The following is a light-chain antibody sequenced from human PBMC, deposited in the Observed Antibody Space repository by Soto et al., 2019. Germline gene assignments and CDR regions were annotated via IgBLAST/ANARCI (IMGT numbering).Light chain of an antibody. CDR3: EQYGSTPLT. CDR2: DAS. V-gene: IGKV3-20*01. J-gene: IGKJ4*01. CDR1: QSVANNY. Sequence: EIVLTQSPGTLSLSPGERATLSCRASQSVANNYLAWYQQKPGQAPRFLMYDASSRATGIPDRLSGSGSGTDFTLNISRREPEDFAVYYCEQYGSTPLTFGGGTKVEIK.